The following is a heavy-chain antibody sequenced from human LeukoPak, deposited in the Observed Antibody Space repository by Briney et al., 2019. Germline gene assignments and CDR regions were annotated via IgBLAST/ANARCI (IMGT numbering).Heavy chain of an antibody. J-gene: IGHJ5*02. D-gene: IGHD2-2*01. CDR3: TRGYTQLGFDP. V-gene: IGHV3-49*03. CDR1: GFTFGDYA. Sequence: GGSLRLSCTASGFTFGDYAMSWFREAPGKGLEWVGFIRSKAYGGTTEYAASVKGRFTISRDDSKSIAYLQMNSLKTEDTAVYYCTRGYTQLGFDPWGQGTLVTVSS. CDR2: IRSKAYGGTT.